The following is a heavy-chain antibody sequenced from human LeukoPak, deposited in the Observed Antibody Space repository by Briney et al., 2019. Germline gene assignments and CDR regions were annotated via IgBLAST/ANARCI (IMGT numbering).Heavy chain of an antibody. CDR1: GYTFTGYY. CDR2: INPNSGGT. V-gene: IGHV1-2*02. D-gene: IGHD3-10*01. J-gene: IGHJ3*02. Sequence: ASVKVSCKASGYTFTGYYMHWVRQAPGQGLEWMVWINPNSGGTNYAQKFQGRVTMTRDTSISTAYMELSRLRSDDTAVYYCARGGVGDGSGSYIDIWGQGTMVTVSS. CDR3: ARGGVGDGSGSYIDI.